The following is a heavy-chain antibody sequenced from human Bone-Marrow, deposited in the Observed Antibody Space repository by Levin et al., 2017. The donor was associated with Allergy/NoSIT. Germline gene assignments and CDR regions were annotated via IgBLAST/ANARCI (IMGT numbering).Heavy chain of an antibody. J-gene: IGHJ6*02. V-gene: IGHV3-48*02. CDR3: ARVTWHYYDSRGWDGMDV. CDR1: GFTFSRYS. D-gene: IGHD3-22*01. Sequence: LSLTCAASGFTFSRYSMNWVRQAPGKGLEWVSYISTSSSHIYYADSVKGRFTISRDNAKNSLSLQMNSLRDEDTAVYYCARVTWHYYDSRGWDGMDVWGQGTTVTVSS. CDR2: ISTSSSHI.